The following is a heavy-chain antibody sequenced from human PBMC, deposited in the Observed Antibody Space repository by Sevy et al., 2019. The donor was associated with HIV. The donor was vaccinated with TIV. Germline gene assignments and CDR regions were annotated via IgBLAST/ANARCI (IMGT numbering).Heavy chain of an antibody. Sequence: GGSLRLSCAASGFAFSKYWMGWVGQAPGKGLESVANIKQDAGQKYYVDSVKGRFTISRDNAKNSLYLQMNSLRAEDTAVYFCARDDGNYYFHYWGQGTLVTVSS. V-gene: IGHV3-7*01. CDR1: GFAFSKYW. CDR3: ARDDGNYYFHY. CDR2: IKQDAGQK. J-gene: IGHJ4*02. D-gene: IGHD1-7*01.